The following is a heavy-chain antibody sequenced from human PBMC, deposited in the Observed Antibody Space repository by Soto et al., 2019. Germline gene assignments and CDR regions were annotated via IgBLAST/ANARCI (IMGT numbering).Heavy chain of an antibody. J-gene: IGHJ4*02. CDR2: ISGSGGST. CDR1: GFTFSSYA. D-gene: IGHD6-13*01. Sequence: QPGGSLRLSCAASGFTFSSYAMSWVRQAPGKGLEWVSAISGSGGSTYYAXXVXXXXXXXXXXXKNTLYLQMNSLRAEDTAVYYCAKRPPAAGTRYFDYWGQGTLVTVSS. CDR3: AKRPPAAGTRYFDY. V-gene: IGHV3-23*01.